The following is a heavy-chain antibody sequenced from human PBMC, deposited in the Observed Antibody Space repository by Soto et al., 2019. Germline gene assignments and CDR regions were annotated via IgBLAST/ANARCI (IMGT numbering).Heavy chain of an antibody. D-gene: IGHD2-8*01. J-gene: IGHJ5*02. CDR2: IIPIFGTA. V-gene: IGHV1-69*01. Sequence: QVQLVQSGAEVKKPGSSVKVSCKASGGTFSSYAISWVRQAPGQGLEWMGGIIPIFGTANYAQKFQGRVTITADESTSTAYMELSSLRSEDTAVYYCARGRSPLGYCTNGVCHTQGWFDPWGQGTLVTVSS. CDR3: ARGRSPLGYCTNGVCHTQGWFDP. CDR1: GGTFSSYA.